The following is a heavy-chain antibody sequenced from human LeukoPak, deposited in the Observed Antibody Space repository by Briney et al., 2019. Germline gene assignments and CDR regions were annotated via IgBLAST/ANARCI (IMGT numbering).Heavy chain of an antibody. CDR1: GFTFSDFY. CDR2: ISNSGSTI. CDR3: ARSADSSGYFREITLYYFDY. V-gene: IGHV3-11*01. J-gene: IGHJ4*02. Sequence: TGGSLRLSCAASGFTFSDFYMTWIRQAPGKGLEWVSYISNSGSTIYYADSVKGRFTISRDNAKSSLYLQMNSLRAEDTAVYYCARSADSSGYFREITLYYFDYWGQGTLVTVSS. D-gene: IGHD3-22*01.